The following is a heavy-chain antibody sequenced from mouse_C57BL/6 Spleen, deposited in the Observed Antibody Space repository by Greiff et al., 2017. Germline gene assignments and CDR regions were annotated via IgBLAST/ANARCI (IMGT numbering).Heavy chain of an antibody. D-gene: IGHD1-1*01. J-gene: IGHJ4*01. CDR1: GYAFSSYW. CDR3: ARGYYGSSPRAMDC. CDR2: IYPGDGDT. V-gene: IGHV1-80*01. Sequence: VQLQQSGAELVKPGASVKISCKASGYAFSSYWMNWVKQRPGKGLEWIGQIYPGDGDTNYNGKFKGKATLTADKSSSTAYMQLSSLTSEDSAVYFCARGYYGSSPRAMDCWGQGASVTVSS.